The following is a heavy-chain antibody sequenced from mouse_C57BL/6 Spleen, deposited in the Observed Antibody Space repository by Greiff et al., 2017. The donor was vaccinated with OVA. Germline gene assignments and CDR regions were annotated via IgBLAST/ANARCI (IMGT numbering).Heavy chain of an antibody. V-gene: IGHV1-26*01. CDR3: ARGGDYGPYFDY. CDR2: LNPNNGGT. CDR1: GYTFTDYY. D-gene: IGHD1-1*02. Sequence: VQLQQSGPELVKPGASVKISCKASGYTFTDYYMNWVKQSHGKSLEWIGDLNPNNGGTSYNQKFKGKATLTVDKSSSTAYMELRSLTSEDSAVYYCARGGDYGPYFDYWGQGTTLTVSS. J-gene: IGHJ2*01.